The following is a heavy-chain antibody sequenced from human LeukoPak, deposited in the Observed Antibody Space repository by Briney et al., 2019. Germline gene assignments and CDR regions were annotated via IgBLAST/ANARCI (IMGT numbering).Heavy chain of an antibody. CDR3: AKDLLSVGYCSGGNCYGVDY. CDR2: ISYDGSHK. V-gene: IGHV3-30*18. Sequence: PGGSLRLSCAASGFTFSSYGMHWVRQAPGKGLEWVAVISYDGSHKYYADFVKGRFTISRDNSRNTLFLQMNSLRAEDTAVFYCAKDLLSVGYCSGGNCYGVDYWGQGTLVTVSS. D-gene: IGHD2-15*01. J-gene: IGHJ4*02. CDR1: GFTFSSYG.